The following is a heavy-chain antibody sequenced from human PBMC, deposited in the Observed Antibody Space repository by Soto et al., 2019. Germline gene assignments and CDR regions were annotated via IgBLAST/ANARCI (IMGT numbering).Heavy chain of an antibody. Sequence: PSETLSLTCTVSGGSISSYYWSCIRQPPGKGLEWIGYIYYSGSTNYNPSLKSRVTISVDTSKNQFSLKLSSVTAADTAVYYCARAPDYGDYLNWFDPWGQGTLVTVSS. CDR2: IYYSGST. J-gene: IGHJ5*02. CDR3: ARAPDYGDYLNWFDP. V-gene: IGHV4-59*01. D-gene: IGHD4-17*01. CDR1: GGSISSYY.